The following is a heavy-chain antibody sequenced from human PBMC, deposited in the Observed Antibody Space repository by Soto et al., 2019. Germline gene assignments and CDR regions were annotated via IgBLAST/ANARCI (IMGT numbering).Heavy chain of an antibody. CDR1: GYKFTTYW. J-gene: IGHJ4*02. D-gene: IGHD4-17*01. V-gene: IGHV5-51*01. Sequence: GESLKISCKGSGYKFTTYWIGWVRQMPGKGLEWMAIIYPDDSDSRYSPSFQGQVTISADKSISTAYLQWSSLRASDTAIYYCVATYGDYLDYWGQGTLVTVSS. CDR3: VATYGDYLDY. CDR2: IYPDDSDS.